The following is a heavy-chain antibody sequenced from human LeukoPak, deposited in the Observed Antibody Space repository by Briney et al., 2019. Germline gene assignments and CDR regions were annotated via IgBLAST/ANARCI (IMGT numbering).Heavy chain of an antibody. Sequence: ASVKVSCKVSGYTLTELPMHWVRQAPGRGLEWMGGFDPVDGETFYAQKFQGRLTMTEDTSTDTTYMELSSLRSEDTALYYCTTHRKQWYFSLWGRGTLVTVSS. V-gene: IGHV1-24*01. CDR3: TTHRKQWYFSL. D-gene: IGHD1-14*01. CDR1: GYTLTELP. J-gene: IGHJ2*01. CDR2: FDPVDGET.